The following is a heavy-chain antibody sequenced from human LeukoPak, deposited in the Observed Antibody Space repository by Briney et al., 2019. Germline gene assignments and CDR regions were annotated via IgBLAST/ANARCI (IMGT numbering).Heavy chain of an antibody. D-gene: IGHD6-13*01. Sequence: GGSLRLSCAASGFTVSSSYMSWVRQAPEKGLEWVSVIYSGGSTYYADSVKGRFTISRDNSKNTLYLQMNSLRAEDTAVYYCARVQAQAAAGTSFYFDYWGQGTLVTVSS. CDR2: IYSGGST. J-gene: IGHJ4*02. CDR1: GFTVSSSY. V-gene: IGHV3-66*02. CDR3: ARVQAQAAAGTSFYFDY.